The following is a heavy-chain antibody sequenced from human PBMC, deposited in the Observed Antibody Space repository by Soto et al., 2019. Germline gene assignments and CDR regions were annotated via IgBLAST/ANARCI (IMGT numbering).Heavy chain of an antibody. CDR1: GGSISTSRSY. CDR3: ARQPTTGDTDLWFDP. V-gene: IGHV4-39*01. CDR2: IFYSGST. D-gene: IGHD2-21*01. Sequence: SETLSLTCSVSGGSISTSRSYWAWIRQPPGKGLGWLANIFYSGSTFYNPSLASRVSVSVDTSKNEFSLKLRSVTAADTAVYYCARQPTTGDTDLWFDPWGQGTLVTVSS. J-gene: IGHJ5*02.